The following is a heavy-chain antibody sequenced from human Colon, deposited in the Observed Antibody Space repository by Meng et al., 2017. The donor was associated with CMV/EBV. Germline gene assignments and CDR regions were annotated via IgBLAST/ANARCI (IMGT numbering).Heavy chain of an antibody. D-gene: IGHD3-10*02. CDR1: VGSITCYY. Sequence: VSVGSITCYYWSWIRQPPGKGLEWIGDIYYSGTADYNPSLKSRLTILVDTPRNQFSVRLNSVTAADTAVYYCAGGPLMLPEKRWFDPWGQGTLVTVSS. CDR3: AGGPLMLPEKRWFDP. V-gene: IGHV4-59*01. J-gene: IGHJ5*02. CDR2: IYYSGTA.